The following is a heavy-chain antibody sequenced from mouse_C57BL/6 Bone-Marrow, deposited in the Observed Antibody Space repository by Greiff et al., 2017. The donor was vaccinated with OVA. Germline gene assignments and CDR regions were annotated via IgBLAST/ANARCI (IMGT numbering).Heavy chain of an antibody. Sequence: EVKLVESGGGLVKPGGSLKLSCAASGFTFSDYGMHWVRQAPEKGLEWVAYISSGSSTIYYADTVKGRFTISRDNAKNTLFLQMTSLRSEDTAMYYCARGGNFAWFAYWGKGTLVTVSA. V-gene: IGHV5-17*01. D-gene: IGHD2-1*01. CDR1: GFTFSDYG. J-gene: IGHJ3*01. CDR3: ARGGNFAWFAY. CDR2: ISSGSSTI.